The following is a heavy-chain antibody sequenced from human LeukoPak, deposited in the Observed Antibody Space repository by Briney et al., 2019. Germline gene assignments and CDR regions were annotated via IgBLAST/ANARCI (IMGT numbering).Heavy chain of an antibody. D-gene: IGHD6-6*01. CDR2: ISAYNGKT. Sequence: ASVTVSCKASGYTFTSYGISWVRQAPGQGLEWMGWISAYNGKTNYAQKLQGRVTMTTDTSTSTAYMELRSLRSDDTAVYYCAREYRSSSSDYYFDYWGQGTLVTVSS. CDR3: AREYRSSSSDYYFDY. J-gene: IGHJ4*02. V-gene: IGHV1-18*01. CDR1: GYTFTSYG.